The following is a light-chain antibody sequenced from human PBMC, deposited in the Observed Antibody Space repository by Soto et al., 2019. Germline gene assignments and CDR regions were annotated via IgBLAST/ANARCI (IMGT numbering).Light chain of an antibody. J-gene: IGLJ2*01. V-gene: IGLV3-21*04. CDR2: YEI. CDR1: NIGSKS. Sequence: SSELTQPPSVSVAPGKTARITCGGNNIGSKSVHWYQQKSGQAPVLVIYYEIDRPSGIPERFSGYNYGNTATLTISSVEAGDEADYYCHVWDSDRDHPVFGGGTKLTVL. CDR3: HVWDSDRDHPV.